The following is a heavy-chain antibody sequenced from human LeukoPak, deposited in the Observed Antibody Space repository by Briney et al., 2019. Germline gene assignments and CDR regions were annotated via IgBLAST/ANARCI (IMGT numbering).Heavy chain of an antibody. CDR2: IYYSGST. Sequence: PSETLSLTCTVSGGSISSYYWSWIRQPPGKGLEWIGYIYYSGSTNYNPSLKSRVTISVDTSKNQFSLKLSSVTAADTAVYYCARVPYYDYVWGSNPNDAFDIWGQGTMVTVSS. D-gene: IGHD3-16*01. V-gene: IGHV4-59*01. J-gene: IGHJ3*02. CDR3: ARVPYYDYVWGSNPNDAFDI. CDR1: GGSISSYY.